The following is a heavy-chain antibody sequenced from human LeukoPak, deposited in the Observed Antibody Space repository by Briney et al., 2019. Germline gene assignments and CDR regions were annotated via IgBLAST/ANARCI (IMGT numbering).Heavy chain of an antibody. CDR3: ARQTTVTTFGP. CDR2: VYYNGNT. Sequence: PSETLSLTCTVSGGSISGYYWTWIRQPPGKGLDWIGFVYYNGNTRYNPSLKSRVTISVDTSENQFFLNLTSVTAADTAVYYCARQTTVTTFGPWGQGTLVTVSS. V-gene: IGHV4-59*01. J-gene: IGHJ5*02. CDR1: GGSISGYY. D-gene: IGHD4-17*01.